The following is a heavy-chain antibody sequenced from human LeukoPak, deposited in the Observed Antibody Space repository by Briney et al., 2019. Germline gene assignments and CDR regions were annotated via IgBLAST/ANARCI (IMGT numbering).Heavy chain of an antibody. Sequence: ASVKVSCTASGYTFTVYYMHWVRQAPGQGREWMGWINPNSGGTNYAQKFQGRVTMTRDTSISTAYMELSRLRSDDTAVYYCARDKGGGDCYVGYWGQGTLVTVSS. CDR3: ARDKGGGDCYVGY. CDR2: INPNSGGT. V-gene: IGHV1-2*02. CDR1: GYTFTVYY. J-gene: IGHJ4*02. D-gene: IGHD2-21*02.